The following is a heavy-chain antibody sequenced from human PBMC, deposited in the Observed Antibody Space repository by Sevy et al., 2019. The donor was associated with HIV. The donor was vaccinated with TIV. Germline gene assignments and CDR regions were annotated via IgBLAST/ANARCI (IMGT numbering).Heavy chain of an antibody. CDR1: GFTFSSYG. D-gene: IGHD3-22*01. CDR2: ISYDGSNK. Sequence: GGSLRLSCAASGFTFSSYGMHWVRQAPGKGLEWVAVISYDGSNKYYADSVKGRFTISGDNSKNTLYLQMYSLRAEDTAVYYCAKEEAYYYDSSGYYYYYYGMDVWGQGTTVTVSS. V-gene: IGHV3-30*18. CDR3: AKEEAYYYDSSGYYYYYYGMDV. J-gene: IGHJ6*02.